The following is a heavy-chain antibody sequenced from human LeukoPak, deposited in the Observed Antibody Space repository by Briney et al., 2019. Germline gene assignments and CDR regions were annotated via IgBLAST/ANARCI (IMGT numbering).Heavy chain of an antibody. J-gene: IGHJ5*02. CDR1: GYTFTSYA. V-gene: IGHV1-3*01. CDR3: ARDSVRGLNWFDP. D-gene: IGHD3-10*02. Sequence: GASVKVSCKASGYTFTSYAMHWVRQAPGQRLEWMGWINAGNGNTKYSQKFQGRVTIARDTSASTAYMELSSLRSEDTAMYYCARDSVRGLNWFDPWGQGTLVTVSS. CDR2: INAGNGNT.